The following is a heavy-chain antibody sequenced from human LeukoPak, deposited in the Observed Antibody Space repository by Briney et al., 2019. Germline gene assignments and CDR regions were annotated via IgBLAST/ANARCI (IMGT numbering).Heavy chain of an antibody. CDR1: GFTFSSYA. CDR3: AKDILAAAGMGFDY. Sequence: QTGGSLRLSCAASGFTFSSYAMSWVRQAPGKGLEWVSGISWNSGNIGYADSVKGRFTISRDNAKNSLYLQMNSLRAEDTALYYCAKDILAAAGMGFDYWGQGTLVTVSS. D-gene: IGHD6-13*01. CDR2: ISWNSGNI. J-gene: IGHJ4*02. V-gene: IGHV3-9*01.